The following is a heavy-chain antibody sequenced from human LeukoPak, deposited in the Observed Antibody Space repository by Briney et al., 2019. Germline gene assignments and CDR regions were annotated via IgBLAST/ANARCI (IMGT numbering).Heavy chain of an antibody. CDR3: AKVMGWFGGFDY. CDR2: INHSGST. CDR1: GGSFSGYY. D-gene: IGHD3-10*01. Sequence: SETLSLTCAVYGGSFSGYYWSWIRQPPGKGLEWIGEINHSGSTNYNPSLKSRVTISVDTSKNQSSLKLSSVTAADTAVYYCAKVMGWFGGFDYWGQGTLVTVSS. J-gene: IGHJ4*02. V-gene: IGHV4-34*01.